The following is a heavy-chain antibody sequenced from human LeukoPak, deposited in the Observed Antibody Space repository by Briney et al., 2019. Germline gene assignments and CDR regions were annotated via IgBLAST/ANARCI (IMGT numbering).Heavy chain of an antibody. CDR1: GGTFSSYA. V-gene: IGHV1-69*05. CDR3: ARDRIVVVTAVPYAFDI. Sequence: SVKVSCKASGGTFSSYAISWVREAPGQGLEWMGRIIPIFGTANYAQKFQGRVTITTDESTGTAYMELSSLRSEDTAVYYCARDRIVVVTAVPYAFDIWGQGTMVTVSS. J-gene: IGHJ3*02. CDR2: IIPIFGTA. D-gene: IGHD2-21*02.